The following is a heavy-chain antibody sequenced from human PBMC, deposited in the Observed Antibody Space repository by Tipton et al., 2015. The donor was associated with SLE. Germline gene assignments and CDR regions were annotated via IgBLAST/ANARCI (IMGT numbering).Heavy chain of an antibody. CDR2: IYYSGST. D-gene: IGHD6-13*01. Sequence: LRLSCAASGFTFSDYYMSWIRQAPGKGLEWIGYIYYSGSTNYNPSLKSRVTISVDTSKNQFSLKLSSVTAADTAVYYCARAEISSSQGPNDYWGQGTLVTVSS. CDR3: ARAEISSSQGPNDY. CDR1: GFTFSDYY. J-gene: IGHJ4*02. V-gene: IGHV4-59*12.